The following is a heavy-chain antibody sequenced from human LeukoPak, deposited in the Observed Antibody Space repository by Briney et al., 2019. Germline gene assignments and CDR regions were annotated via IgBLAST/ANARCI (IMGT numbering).Heavy chain of an antibody. J-gene: IGHJ3*02. V-gene: IGHV4-31*03. Sequence: SETLSLTCTVSSGSISSGGHYWSRIRQHPGTGLEWIGYIYYSGSTYYNPSLKSRVTISVDTSKNQFSLKLSSVTAADTAVYYCARDLSVISAKGSAFDIWGQGTMVTVSS. CDR2: IYYSGST. D-gene: IGHD4-11*01. CDR3: ARDLSVISAKGSAFDI. CDR1: SGSISSGGHY.